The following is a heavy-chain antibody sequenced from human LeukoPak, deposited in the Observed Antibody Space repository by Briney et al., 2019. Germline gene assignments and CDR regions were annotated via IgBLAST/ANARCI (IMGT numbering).Heavy chain of an antibody. D-gene: IGHD4-23*01. CDR1: RFTFSDYY. Sequence: GGSLRLSCAASRFTFSDYYMSWVRQAPGKGLAWVSYMSSGGSTISYADSVKGRFTISRDNAENSLYLQMDSLRVEDTAVYYCARVLRGGNSGYTFDIWGQGTMVTVSS. V-gene: IGHV3-11*01. J-gene: IGHJ3*02. CDR2: MSSGGSTI. CDR3: ARVLRGGNSGYTFDI.